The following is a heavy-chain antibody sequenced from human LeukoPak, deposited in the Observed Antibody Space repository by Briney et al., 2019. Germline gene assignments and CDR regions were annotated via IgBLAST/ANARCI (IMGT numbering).Heavy chain of an antibody. D-gene: IGHD4-17*01. CDR2: IIPIFGTA. CDR1: GGTFSSYA. Sequence: SVKVSCKASGGTFSSYAISWVRQAPGQGLEWMGGIIPIFGTANYAQKFQGRVTITADESTSTAYMELSSLRSEDTAVYYCARDLFDYGDPTGDYWGQGTLVSVSS. V-gene: IGHV1-69*13. CDR3: ARDLFDYGDPTGDY. J-gene: IGHJ4*02.